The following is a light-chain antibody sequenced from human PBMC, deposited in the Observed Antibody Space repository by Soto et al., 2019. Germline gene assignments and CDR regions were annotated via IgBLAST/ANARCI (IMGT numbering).Light chain of an antibody. V-gene: IGLV2-14*01. CDR1: SNDVGGYNY. CDR2: DVN. CDR3: SSYTTSSTVI. J-gene: IGLJ2*01. Sequence: QSALTQPASVSGSPGQSITISCTGTSNDVGGYNYVSWYQQHPGKAPKLMIYDVNNRPSGVSNRFSGSKSGNTASLTISGLQAEDESDYYCSSYTTSSTVIFGGATKLTVL.